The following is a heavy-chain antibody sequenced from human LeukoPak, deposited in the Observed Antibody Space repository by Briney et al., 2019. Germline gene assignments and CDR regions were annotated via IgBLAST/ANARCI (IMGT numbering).Heavy chain of an antibody. Sequence: PGRSLRLSFAASGFTFSSYGMHWFRQAPGKGRKGLAVISYAGTEKFHAESVKGRFTISRDNSKNTLYLEMNTLRAEDTAVYYCVAVAPAAATGHYYGMDVWGQGTTVTVSS. D-gene: IGHD2-2*01. CDR3: VAVAPAAATGHYYGMDV. CDR2: ISYAGTEK. CDR1: GFTFSSYG. V-gene: IGHV3-30*03. J-gene: IGHJ6*02.